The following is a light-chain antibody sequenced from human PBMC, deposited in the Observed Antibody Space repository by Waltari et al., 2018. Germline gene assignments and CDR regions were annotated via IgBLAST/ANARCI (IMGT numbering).Light chain of an antibody. Sequence: EIVLTQSPGTLSLSSGERATLSCRTSQSISKYLAWYQQKPGQAPRLLIYHASSRATGIPDRFSGSGSGTDFSLTISRLEPEDFAVYYCQHYESLPVTFGQGTKVVIK. CDR3: QHYESLPVT. CDR2: HAS. V-gene: IGKV3-20*01. J-gene: IGKJ1*01. CDR1: QSISKY.